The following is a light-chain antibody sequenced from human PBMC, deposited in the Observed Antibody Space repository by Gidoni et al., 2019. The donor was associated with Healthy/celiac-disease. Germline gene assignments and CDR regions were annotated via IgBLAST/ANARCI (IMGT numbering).Light chain of an antibody. Sequence: EIVLTQSPGTLSLSPGERATRSSRASQSVSSSYLAWDQQKPGQAPRILIYGASSRATGIPDRFSGSGSGTDFTLTISRLEPEDFALYYCQQYGSSVTFGPGTKVDIK. CDR3: QQYGSSVT. CDR2: GAS. CDR1: QSVSSSY. J-gene: IGKJ3*01. V-gene: IGKV3-20*01.